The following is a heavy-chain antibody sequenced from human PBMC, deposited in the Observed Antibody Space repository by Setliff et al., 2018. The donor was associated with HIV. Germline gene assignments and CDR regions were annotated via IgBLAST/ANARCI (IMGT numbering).Heavy chain of an antibody. Sequence: ASVKVSCKISGYTLTEVSMHWVRQAPGKGLEWMGYFDPQDGKTIYAQKFQGRVTMTEDTSTYTADMELSSLRSEDTAVYYCARDDHYYDSGSLYSDWYFDLWGRGTLVTVSS. D-gene: IGHD3-10*01. V-gene: IGHV1-24*01. CDR1: GYTLTEVS. CDR2: FDPQDGKT. CDR3: ARDDHYYDSGSLYSDWYFDL. J-gene: IGHJ2*01.